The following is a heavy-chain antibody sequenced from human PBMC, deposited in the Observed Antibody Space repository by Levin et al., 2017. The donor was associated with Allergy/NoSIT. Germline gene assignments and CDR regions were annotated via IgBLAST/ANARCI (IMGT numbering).Heavy chain of an antibody. CDR3: AGDGSYDTLDI. CDR1: GFTFSGYT. CDR2: ISSSSTYI. V-gene: IGHV3-21*01. D-gene: IGHD6-6*01. Sequence: PGGSLRLSCAASGFTFSGYTLNWVRQAPGKGLEWVSSISSSSTYIYYADSLKGRFTISRDDAKNSLSLQMNSLRVEDTAVYYCAGDGSYDTLDIWGQGTMVTVSS. J-gene: IGHJ3*02.